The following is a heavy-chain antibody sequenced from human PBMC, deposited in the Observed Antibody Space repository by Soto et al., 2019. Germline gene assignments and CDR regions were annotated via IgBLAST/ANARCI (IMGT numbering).Heavy chain of an antibody. CDR2: TYYRSKWYN. V-gene: IGHV6-1*01. Sequence: QVQLQQSGPGLVKPSQSLSLTCVISGDSLSSNSAAWNWIRQSPSRGLEWLGRTYYRSKWYNDYAASVKSRIIISPDTSKNQVSLRLNSVTPEETAVYYCVRDTGYDFDFWGQGTLVTVSS. CDR1: GDSLSSNSAA. CDR3: VRDTGYDFDF. J-gene: IGHJ4*02. D-gene: IGHD5-12*01.